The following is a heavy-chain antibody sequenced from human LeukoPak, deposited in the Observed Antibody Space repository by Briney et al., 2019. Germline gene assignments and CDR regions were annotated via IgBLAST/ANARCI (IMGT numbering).Heavy chain of an antibody. CDR2: ISYDGSNK. J-gene: IGHJ4*02. V-gene: IGHV3-30-3*01. CDR3: ARAPGFDWLSDY. Sequence: PGRSLRLSCAASGFTFSSYAMHWVRQAPGKGLEWVAVISYDGSNKYYADSVKGRFTISRDNSKNTLYLQMNSLRAEDTAVYYCARAPGFDWLSDYWGQGTLVTVSS. CDR1: GFTFSSYA. D-gene: IGHD3-9*01.